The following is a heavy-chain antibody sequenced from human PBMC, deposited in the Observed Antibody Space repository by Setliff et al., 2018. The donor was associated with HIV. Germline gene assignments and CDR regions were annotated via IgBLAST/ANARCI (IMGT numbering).Heavy chain of an antibody. D-gene: IGHD1-7*01. CDR3: ARERWNYDYYYYGMDV. CDR1: GGSISSSNW. V-gene: IGHV4-4*02. J-gene: IGHJ6*02. CDR2: ISYSGTT. Sequence: SETLSLTCAVSGGSISSSNWWSWVRQPPGKGLEWIGYISYSGTTYYNPSLKSRVTISVDTSKNQVSLKVSSVTAADTAVYYCARERWNYDYYYYGMDVWGQGTTVTVSS.